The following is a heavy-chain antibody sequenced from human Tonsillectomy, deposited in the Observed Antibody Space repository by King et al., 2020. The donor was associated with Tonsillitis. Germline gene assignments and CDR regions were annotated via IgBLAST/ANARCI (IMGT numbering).Heavy chain of an antibody. V-gene: IGHV5-10-1*03. CDR1: GYSFTNYC. CDR2: IDPSDSYT. D-gene: IGHD6-19*01. J-gene: IGHJ4*02. CDR3: ASTVADIDY. Sequence: QLVQSGAEVKKPGESLRISCNGSGYSFTNYCISWVRQMPGKGLEWMGRIDPSDSYTNYNPYFQGHVTISADKSISTAYLQWTSLKASDTAMYYCASTVADIDYWGQGTLVTVSS.